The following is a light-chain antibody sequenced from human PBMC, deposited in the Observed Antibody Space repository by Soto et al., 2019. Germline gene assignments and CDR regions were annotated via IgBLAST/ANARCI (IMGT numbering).Light chain of an antibody. J-gene: IGKJ1*01. CDR3: QQYSTYPRT. Sequence: DIQMTQSPSSLSASVGDRVTITCRASQDISTFLGWFQQKPGKAPQSLIYAASTLQSGVPTKFSGSGSGTEFTLTISVLQPEDFATYCCQQYSTYPRTFGQGTKVEIK. CDR1: QDISTF. CDR2: AAS. V-gene: IGKV1-16*02.